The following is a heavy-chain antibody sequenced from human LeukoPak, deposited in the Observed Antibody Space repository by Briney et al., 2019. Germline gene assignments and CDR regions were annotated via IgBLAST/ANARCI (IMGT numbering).Heavy chain of an antibody. V-gene: IGHV4-59*01. Sequence: ASETLSLTCSISGGSISNYYGSWIRQPPGKGLEWIGYIFYTGATDYNPSLRGRVTISVDTSKNQFSLKLTSVTAADTAVYYCARSGHDFWSGLKWFDSWGQGTLVTVSS. CDR3: ARSGHDFWSGLKWFDS. D-gene: IGHD3-3*01. CDR1: GGSISNYY. CDR2: IFYTGAT. J-gene: IGHJ5*01.